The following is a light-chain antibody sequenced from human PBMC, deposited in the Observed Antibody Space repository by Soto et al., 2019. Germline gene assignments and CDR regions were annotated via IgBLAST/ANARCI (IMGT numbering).Light chain of an antibody. CDR1: SSDVGTYDF. CDR3: CLYAVTFYV. V-gene: IGLV2-11*01. CDR2: DVS. Sequence: QSVRSPPRSVSGSPGHLVAISCTGTSSDVGTYDFVSWYQQHPGKAPRLMIFDVSERPSGVPDRFSGSKSGNTASLTISGLQADDEADYYCCLYAVTFYVFGTGTKVTVL. J-gene: IGLJ1*01.